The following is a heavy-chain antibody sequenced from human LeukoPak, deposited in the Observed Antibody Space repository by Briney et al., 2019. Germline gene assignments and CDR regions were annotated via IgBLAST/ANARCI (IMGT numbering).Heavy chain of an antibody. J-gene: IGHJ6*02. CDR3: ARGRSLYYDFWSGYIQDYYYYYGMDV. CDR1: GYTFTSYD. V-gene: IGHV1-8*01. Sequence: GASVTVPCKASGYTFTSYDINWVRQATGQGLEWMGWMNPNSGNTGYAQKFQGRVTMTRNTSISTAYMELSSLRSEDTAVYYCARGRSLYYDFWSGYIQDYYYYYGMDVWGQGTTVTVSS. D-gene: IGHD3-3*01. CDR2: MNPNSGNT.